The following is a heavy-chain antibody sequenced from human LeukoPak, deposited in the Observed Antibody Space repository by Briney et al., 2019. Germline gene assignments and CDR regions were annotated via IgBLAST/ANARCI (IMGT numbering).Heavy chain of an antibody. D-gene: IGHD3-22*01. CDR2: IYYSGST. V-gene: IGHV4-59*08. CDR1: GGSISGYY. J-gene: IGHJ4*02. Sequence: KPSETLSLTCTVSGGSISGYYWSWIRQPPGKGLECLGYIYYSGSTNYNPSLKSRVTISVDMSRNQFSLKLTSVTAADTAVYYCAKVSDRDSSGYYWGFEYWGQGTLVTVSS. CDR3: AKVSDRDSSGYYWGFEY.